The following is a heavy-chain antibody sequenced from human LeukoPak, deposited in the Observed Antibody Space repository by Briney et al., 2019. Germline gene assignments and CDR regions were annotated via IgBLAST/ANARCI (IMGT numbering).Heavy chain of an antibody. V-gene: IGHV3-30*02. D-gene: IGHD6-13*01. Sequence: GGSLRLSCAASGFTFSTCGMHWVRQAPGKGLEWVAFIRYHGSDKYYAGSVKGRFTISRDNSENTLYLQMNSLRAEDTAVYYCAKSPSSWKFDDWGQGTLVTVSS. J-gene: IGHJ4*02. CDR3: AKSPSSWKFDD. CDR2: IRYHGSDK. CDR1: GFTFSTCG.